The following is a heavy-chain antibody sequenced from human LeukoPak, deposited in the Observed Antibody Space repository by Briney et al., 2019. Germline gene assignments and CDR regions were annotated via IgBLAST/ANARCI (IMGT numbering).Heavy chain of an antibody. D-gene: IGHD7-27*01. CDR3: ARGGTWARYWYFDL. V-gene: IGHV4-61*05. J-gene: IGHJ2*01. Sequence: PSETLSLTCTVSGGSISSSSYYWGWIRQPPGKGLEWIGYIYYSGSTNYNPSLKSRVTISVDTSKNQFSLKLSSVTAADTAVYYCARGGTWARYWYFDLWGRGTLVTVSS. CDR2: IYYSGST. CDR1: GGSISSSSYY.